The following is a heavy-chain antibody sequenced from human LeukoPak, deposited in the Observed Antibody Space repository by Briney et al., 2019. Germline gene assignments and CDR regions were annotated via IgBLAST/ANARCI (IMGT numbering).Heavy chain of an antibody. CDR3: ARVGPPDSSGSGKFFDY. J-gene: IGHJ4*02. Sequence: PGGSLRLSCAASGFTFSSYGMHWVRQAPGKGLEWVAVIWYDGSNKYYADSVKGRFTISRDNSKNTLYLQMNSLRAEDTAVYYCARVGPPDSSGSGKFFDYWGQGTLVTVSS. D-gene: IGHD3-22*01. CDR2: IWYDGSNK. CDR1: GFTFSSYG. V-gene: IGHV3-33*01.